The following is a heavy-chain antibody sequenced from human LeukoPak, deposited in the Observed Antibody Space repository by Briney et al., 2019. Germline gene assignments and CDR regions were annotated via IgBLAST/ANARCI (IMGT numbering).Heavy chain of an antibody. V-gene: IGHV3-21*01. CDR1: GFTFSSYS. Sequence: PGRSLRLSCAASGFTFSSYSMNWVRQAPGKGLEWVSSISSSSSYIYYADSVKGRFTISRDNAKNSLYLQMNSLRAEDTAVYYCARDTPYCGGDCYSSDAFDIWGQGTMVTVSS. CDR3: ARDTPYCGGDCYSSDAFDI. D-gene: IGHD2-21*02. J-gene: IGHJ3*02. CDR2: ISSSSSYI.